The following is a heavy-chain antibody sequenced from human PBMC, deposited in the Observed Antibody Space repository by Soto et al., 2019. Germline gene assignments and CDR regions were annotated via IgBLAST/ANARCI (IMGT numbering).Heavy chain of an antibody. CDR2: INPILSMS. CDR1: GDTFNFYS. D-gene: IGHD3-10*01. J-gene: IGHJ4*02. CDR3: ASSYGSGYRAFDS. Sequence: QVQLVQSGAEVKKPGSSVRVSCKASGDTFNFYSINWVRQAPGLGLEWMGRINPILSMSNYAQRFQGRVTTPAHKSTTTASMPLSSLTSEDTAMYYCASSYGSGYRAFDSWGQGALVTVSS. V-gene: IGHV1-69*02.